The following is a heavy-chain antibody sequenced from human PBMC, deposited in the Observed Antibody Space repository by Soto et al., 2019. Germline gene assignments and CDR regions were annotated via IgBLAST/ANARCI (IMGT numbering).Heavy chain of an antibody. CDR3: AKCKVTIFGVVHFVS. V-gene: IGHV3-23*01. D-gene: IGHD3-3*01. J-gene: IGHJ4*02. CDR1: GLTFSSYA. Sequence: PGGSLRLSCAASGLTFSSYAMSWVRQAPGKGPEWVSAISGSGGSTYYADSVKGRVTISRDNAKNTLYLQMNSLRAEDTAVYYFAKCKVTIFGVVHFVSWGKGTLVTVSS. CDR2: ISGSGGST.